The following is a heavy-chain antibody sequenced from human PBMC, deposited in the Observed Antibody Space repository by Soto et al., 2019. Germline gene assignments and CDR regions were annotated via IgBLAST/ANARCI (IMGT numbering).Heavy chain of an antibody. V-gene: IGHV4-34*01. CDR2: INHSGST. D-gene: IGHD3-9*01. Sequence: SETLSLTCAVYGGSFSGYYWSWIRQPPGKGLEWIGEINHSGSTNYNPSLKSRVTISVDTSKNQFSLKLSSVTAADTAVYYCARAFVLRYFDWTRPEYYFDYWGQGTLVTVSS. J-gene: IGHJ4*02. CDR3: ARAFVLRYFDWTRPEYYFDY. CDR1: GGSFSGYY.